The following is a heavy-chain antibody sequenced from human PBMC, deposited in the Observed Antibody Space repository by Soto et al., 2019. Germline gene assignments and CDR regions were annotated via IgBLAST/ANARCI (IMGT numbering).Heavy chain of an antibody. CDR2: IYYSGST. CDR3: ARGLTYYYGSGSYYKETFDAFHI. Sequence: SETLSLTCTVSGGSISSGGYYWSWIRQHPGKGLEWIGYIYYSGSTYYNPSLKSRVTISVDTSKNQFSLKLSSVTAADTAVYYCARGLTYYYGSGSYYKETFDAFHIWGQGTMVTVS. V-gene: IGHV4-31*03. D-gene: IGHD3-10*01. J-gene: IGHJ3*02. CDR1: GGSISSGGYY.